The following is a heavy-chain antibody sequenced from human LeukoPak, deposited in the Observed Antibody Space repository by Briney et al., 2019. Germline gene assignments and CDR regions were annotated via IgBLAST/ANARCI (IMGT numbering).Heavy chain of an antibody. CDR2: IIPIFGTA. CDR3: ARGKSRGSHIDY. V-gene: IGHV1-69*06. CDR1: GGTFSSYA. D-gene: IGHD1-26*01. Sequence: PQASVKVSCKASGGTFSSYAISWVRQAPGQGLEWMGGIIPIFGTANYAQKFQGRVTITADKSTSTAYMELSSPRSEDTAVYYCARGKSRGSHIDYWGQGTLVTVSS. J-gene: IGHJ4*02.